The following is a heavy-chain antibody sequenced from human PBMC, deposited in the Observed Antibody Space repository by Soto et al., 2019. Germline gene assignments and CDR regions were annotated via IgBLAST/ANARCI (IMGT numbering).Heavy chain of an antibody. V-gene: IGHV4-59*01. CDR1: GGSISSFY. CDR3: ASLVVVMTDWYFDL. D-gene: IGHD3-22*01. CDR2: FYYSGGA. J-gene: IGHJ2*01. Sequence: QVQLQESGPGLVKSSETLSLTCSVSGGSISSFYWSWIRQPPGKGLEWIGYFYYSGGANYNPSLKSRVTISADTSKHQFSVSLNFVTAADTAVYFCASLVVVMTDWYFDLWGRGTLVTVAS.